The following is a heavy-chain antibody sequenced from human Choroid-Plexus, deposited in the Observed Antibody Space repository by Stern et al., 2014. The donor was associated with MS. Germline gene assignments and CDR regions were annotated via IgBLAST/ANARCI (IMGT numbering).Heavy chain of an antibody. CDR2: VSYDGSNK. V-gene: IGHV3-30*18. J-gene: IGHJ5*02. CDR3: AKDRQYLTYFFDH. D-gene: IGHD2-8*01. Sequence: VQLEESGGGVVQPGRPLRLSCAASGFTFGSCAMHWVRQAPGKGLEWVAAVSYDGSNKYYADSVKGRFTVSRDNSQNTLYMQMSSLRAEDTAVYYCAKDRQYLTYFFDHWGQGSLVTVSS. CDR1: GFTFGSCA.